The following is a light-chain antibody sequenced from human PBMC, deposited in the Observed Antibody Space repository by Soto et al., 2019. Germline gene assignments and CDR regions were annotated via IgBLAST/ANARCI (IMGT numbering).Light chain of an antibody. CDR2: DVS. Sequence: IVLTQSPATLSLSPGERATLSCRASQSVGTYLAWYQQKRGQSPRIXMFDVSNRATGIPARFSGSGSGTEFTLTISSLEPEDFGVYYCQHRSIWPVSFGQGTRLEIK. CDR3: QHRSIWPVS. J-gene: IGKJ5*01. CDR1: QSVGTY. V-gene: IGKV3-11*01.